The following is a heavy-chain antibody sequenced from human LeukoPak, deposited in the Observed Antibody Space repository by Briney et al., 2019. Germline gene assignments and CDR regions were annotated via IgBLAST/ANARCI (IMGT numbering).Heavy chain of an antibody. CDR2: ISGSGGTT. CDR3: ANKYGSGSYYIG. V-gene: IGHV3-23*01. CDR1: GFTFSSYA. D-gene: IGHD3-10*01. Sequence: GGSLRLSCAASGFTFSSYAMSWVRQAPGKGLEWVSAISGSGGTTLYADFGKGRFSTGRDNSENTLYMQMNSLIAAATAISFCANKYGSGSYYIGWGQGTLVTVSS. J-gene: IGHJ4*02.